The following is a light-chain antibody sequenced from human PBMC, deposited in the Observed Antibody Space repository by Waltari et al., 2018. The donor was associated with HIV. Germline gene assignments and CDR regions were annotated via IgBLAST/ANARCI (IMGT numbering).Light chain of an antibody. V-gene: IGKV3-15*01. CDR3: QQYSNWPPGPLT. J-gene: IGKJ4*01. CDR2: GAS. Sequence: EIVLTQSPGTLSLSPGERGTLSCRASQSVSSSYLAWYQQKPGQAPRLLIDGASTRATGTPARFSGSGSGTEFTLTISSLQSEDFAVYYCQQYSNWPPGPLTFGGGTKVEIK. CDR1: QSVSSSY.